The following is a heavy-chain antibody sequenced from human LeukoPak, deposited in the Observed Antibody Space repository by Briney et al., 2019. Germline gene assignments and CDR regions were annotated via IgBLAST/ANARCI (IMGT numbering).Heavy chain of an antibody. J-gene: IGHJ5*02. D-gene: IGHD6-19*01. CDR3: ARDRIAVAGTSTGWFDP. CDR2: ISPIFCTA. Sequence: SVKVSCKASGGTFSSYAIIWVRQAPGQPLEWLGGISPIFCTANYAQKFQGSVTITTDESTSTAYMELSSLRSEDTAVYYCARDRIAVAGTSTGWFDPWGQGTLVTVSS. CDR1: GGTFSSYA. V-gene: IGHV1-69*05.